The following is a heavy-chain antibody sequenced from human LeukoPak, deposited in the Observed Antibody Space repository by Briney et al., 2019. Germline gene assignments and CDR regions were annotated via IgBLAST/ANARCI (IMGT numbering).Heavy chain of an antibody. Sequence: PSETLSLTCTVSGGSISSGSYYWSWIRQPAGKGLEWIGRIYTSGSTNYNPSLKSRVTISVDTSKNQFSLKLSSVTAADTAVYYCARGGRDIVLMVYDTYYFDYWGQGTLVTVSS. CDR3: ARGGRDIVLMVYDTYYFDY. D-gene: IGHD2-8*01. J-gene: IGHJ4*02. CDR1: GGSISSGSYY. V-gene: IGHV4-61*02. CDR2: IYTSGST.